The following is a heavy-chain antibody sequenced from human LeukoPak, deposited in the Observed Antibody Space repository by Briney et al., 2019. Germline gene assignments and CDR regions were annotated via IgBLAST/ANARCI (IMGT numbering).Heavy chain of an antibody. CDR2: IYYSGST. V-gene: IGHV4-39*01. J-gene: IGHJ4*02. CDR3: ARVKRVVRGATRGAFDY. D-gene: IGHD3-10*01. CDR1: GGSISSSSYY. Sequence: SETLSLTRTVSGGSISSSSYYWGWIRQPPGKGLEWIGSIYYSGSTYYNPSLKSRVTISVDTSKNQFSLKLSSVTAADTAVYYCARVKRVVRGATRGAFDYWGQGTLVTVSS.